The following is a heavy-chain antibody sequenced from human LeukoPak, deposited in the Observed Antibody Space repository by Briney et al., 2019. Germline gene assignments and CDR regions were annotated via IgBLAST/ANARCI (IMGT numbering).Heavy chain of an antibody. Sequence: PGGSLRLSCAASGFTFSSYAMHWVRQAPGKGLEWVAVISYDGSNKYYADSVKGRFTISRDDAKNSLYLQMNSLRAEDTAVYYCASMTDSSGYRRVAYFDYWGQGTLVTVSS. V-gene: IGHV3-30*04. CDR1: GFTFSSYA. CDR3: ASMTDSSGYRRVAYFDY. D-gene: IGHD3-22*01. CDR2: ISYDGSNK. J-gene: IGHJ4*02.